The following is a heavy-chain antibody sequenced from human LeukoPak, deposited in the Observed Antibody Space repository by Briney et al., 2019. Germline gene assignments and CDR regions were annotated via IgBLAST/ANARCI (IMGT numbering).Heavy chain of an antibody. D-gene: IGHD1-26*01. CDR2: IKYDGSVK. J-gene: IGHJ3*02. Sequence: GGSLRLSCAASRFTFNSYWMNWARQAPGKGLEWVAIIKYDGSVKYYVASVRGRFTISRDNARNSLYLQMHSLRAEDRAVYYCAKGGGRPLGDAYDIWGQGTMVTVSS. V-gene: IGHV3-7*01. CDR3: AKGGGRPLGDAYDI. CDR1: RFTFNSYW.